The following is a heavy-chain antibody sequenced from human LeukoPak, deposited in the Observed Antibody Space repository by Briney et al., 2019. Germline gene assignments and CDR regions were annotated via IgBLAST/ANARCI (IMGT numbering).Heavy chain of an antibody. D-gene: IGHD1-26*01. CDR2: IKRDGIQM. Sequence: GGSLRLSCAASGFSFGLYWMTWVRQAPGKGLEWLANIKRDGIQMRYVDSVKGRFTISRDNAKNSLYLQMDSLKTEDTAVYYCAGDSGSYYVDYWGQGTLVTVSS. CDR3: AGDSGSYYVDY. CDR1: GFSFGLYW. J-gene: IGHJ4*02. V-gene: IGHV3-7*04.